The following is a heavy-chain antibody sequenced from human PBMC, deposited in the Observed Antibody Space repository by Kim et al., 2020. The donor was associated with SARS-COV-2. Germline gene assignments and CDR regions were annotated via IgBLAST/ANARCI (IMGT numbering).Heavy chain of an antibody. CDR3: ARHQYSSGWSGFGVFR. Sequence: SETLSLTCTVSGGSISSSSYYWGWIRQPPGKGLEWIGSIYYSGSTYYNPSLKSRVTISVDTSKNQFSLKLSSVTAADTAVYYCARHQYSSGWSGFGVFRWGQGALVTVSS. CDR2: IYYSGST. D-gene: IGHD6-19*01. J-gene: IGHJ4*02. CDR1: GGSISSSSYY. V-gene: IGHV4-39*01.